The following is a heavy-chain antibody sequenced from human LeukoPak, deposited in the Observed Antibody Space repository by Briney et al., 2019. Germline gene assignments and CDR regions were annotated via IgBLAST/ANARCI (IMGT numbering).Heavy chain of an antibody. D-gene: IGHD1-26*01. CDR2: ISSSSSYI. V-gene: IGHV3-21*01. CDR3: ARDFVALRVGAHYYFDY. J-gene: IGHJ4*02. Sequence: PGGSLRLSCAASGFTFSSYSMNWVRQAPGKGLEWVSSISSSSSYIYYADSVKGRFTISRDNAKNSLYLQMNSLRAEDTAVYYCARDFVALRVGAHYYFDYWGQGTLVTVSS. CDR1: GFTFSSYS.